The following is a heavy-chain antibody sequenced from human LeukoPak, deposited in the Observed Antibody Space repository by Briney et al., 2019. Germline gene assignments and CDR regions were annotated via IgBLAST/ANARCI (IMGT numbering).Heavy chain of an antibody. Sequence: GGSLRLSCAASGFTLSRFGMNWVRQAPGKGLEWLSYISSGSSTIYYADSVKGRFAISRDNAKNSLYLQMNSLRAEDTAVYYCDGRDFWGQGTLVTVSS. V-gene: IGHV3-48*04. CDR3: DGRDF. J-gene: IGHJ4*02. CDR1: GFTLSRFG. CDR2: ISSGSSTI. D-gene: IGHD4-17*01.